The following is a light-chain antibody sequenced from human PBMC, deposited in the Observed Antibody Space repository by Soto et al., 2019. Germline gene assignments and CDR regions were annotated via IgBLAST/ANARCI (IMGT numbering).Light chain of an antibody. V-gene: IGLV2-18*01. J-gene: IGLJ1*01. CDR1: SSDVESYDR. Sequence: SALTQPPSVSGSPGQSGTISCTGTSSDVESYDRVSWYQQPPGKAPTLMLYEVSNRPSGVPDRFSGSKSGNTASLTISGLQAEDEADYYCSLYTSSSTFVFGTGTKVTVL. CDR2: EVS. CDR3: SLYTSSSTFV.